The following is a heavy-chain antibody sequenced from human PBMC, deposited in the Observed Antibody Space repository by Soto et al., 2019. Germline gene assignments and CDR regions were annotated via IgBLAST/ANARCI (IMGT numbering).Heavy chain of an antibody. D-gene: IGHD3-22*01. J-gene: IGHJ2*01. Sequence: EVQLVESGGGLVKPGGSLRLSCVASGFTLTGYSLNWVRQTPGKGLEWVSSISSSSSSISYADSVRGRFAISRDNANNSLSLQMNSLSADDTAVYYCARAVYDGTGYYPRWYFDLWGRGTLVTVSS. CDR2: ISSSSSSI. V-gene: IGHV3-21*01. CDR3: ARAVYDGTGYYPRWYFDL. CDR1: GFTLTGYS.